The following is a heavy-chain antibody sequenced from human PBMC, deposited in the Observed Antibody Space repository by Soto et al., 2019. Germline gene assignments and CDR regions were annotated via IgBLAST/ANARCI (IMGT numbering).Heavy chain of an antibody. V-gene: IGHV4-30-4*01. CDR2: IYYSGST. J-gene: IGHJ5*02. CDR3: ARAGYCSSTSSYKVGDMNWFDP. CDR1: GGSISSGDYY. D-gene: IGHD2-2*03. Sequence: SETLSLTCTVSGGSISSGDYYWSWIRQPPGKGLEWIGYIYYSGSTYYNPSLNSRVTISVDTSKNQFSLKLSSVTAADTAVYYCARAGYCSSTSSYKVGDMNWFDPWGQGTLVTVSS.